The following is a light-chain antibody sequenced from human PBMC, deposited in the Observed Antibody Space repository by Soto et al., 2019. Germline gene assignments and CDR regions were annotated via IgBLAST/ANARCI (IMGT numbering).Light chain of an antibody. CDR1: SSDIGGYNY. Sequence: QSVLTQPASVSGSPGQSITVSCTGTSSDIGGYNYVSWYQQHPGKAPKLMVYEVTNRPSGVSDRFSGSKSGNTASLTISGLPADDEGYYYCSSYTSRSTLYVFGTGTKVTVL. CDR2: EVT. J-gene: IGLJ1*01. V-gene: IGLV2-14*01. CDR3: SSYTSRSTLYV.